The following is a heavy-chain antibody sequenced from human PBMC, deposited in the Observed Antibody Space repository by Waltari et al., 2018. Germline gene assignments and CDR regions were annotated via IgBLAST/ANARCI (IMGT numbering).Heavy chain of an antibody. CDR2: IIPIFGTA. D-gene: IGHD1-26*01. V-gene: IGHV1-69*13. Sequence: QVQLVQSGAEVKKPGSSVKVSCKASGGTFSSYAISWVRQAPGQGLEWMGGIIPIFGTANYAQKFQGRVTITADESTSTAYMELSSLRSEDTAVYYCARSIVGATDKPGGWFDPWGQGTLVTVSS. J-gene: IGHJ5*02. CDR3: ARSIVGATDKPGGWFDP. CDR1: GGTFSSYA.